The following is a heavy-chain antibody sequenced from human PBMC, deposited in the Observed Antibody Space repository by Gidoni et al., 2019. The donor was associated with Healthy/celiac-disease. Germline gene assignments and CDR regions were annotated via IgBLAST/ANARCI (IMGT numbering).Heavy chain of an antibody. D-gene: IGHD4-17*01. CDR1: GFTVSSHY. CDR3: ARDHRIATVVTPIRDYYYYGMDV. J-gene: IGHJ6*02. V-gene: IGHV3-66*01. Sequence: EVQLVESGGGLVQPGGSLRLSCAASGFTVSSHYMSWVRQAPGKGLEWVSVLYSGGSTYYADSVKGRFTVSTDNSKNTLYLQMNSLRAEDTAVYYCARDHRIATVVTPIRDYYYYGMDVWGQGTTVTVSS. CDR2: LYSGGST.